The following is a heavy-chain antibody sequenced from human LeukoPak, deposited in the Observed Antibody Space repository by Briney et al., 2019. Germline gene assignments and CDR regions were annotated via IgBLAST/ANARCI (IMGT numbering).Heavy chain of an antibody. D-gene: IGHD2-2*02. J-gene: IGHJ5*02. Sequence: VASVKVSCKASGYTFTSHDINWVRQASGQGLEWMGWMNPNSGKTDYAQKFQDRVTMTRNTSISAAYMELSSLRFEDTAVYYCARVGCSNISCYTWFDPWGQGTLVTVSS. CDR3: ARVGCSNISCYTWFDP. CDR1: GYTFTSHD. V-gene: IGHV1-8*01. CDR2: MNPNSGKT.